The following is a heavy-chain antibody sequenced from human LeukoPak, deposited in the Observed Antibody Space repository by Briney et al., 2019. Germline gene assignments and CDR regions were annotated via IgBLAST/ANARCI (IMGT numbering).Heavy chain of an antibody. CDR1: GFTLSSYA. CDR3: AKAPVTTCRGAFCYPFDY. V-gene: IGHV3-23*01. D-gene: IGHD2-15*01. CDR2: ISDTGNT. Sequence: GGSLRLSCAASGFTLSSYAMSWVRQAPGKGLEWVSAISDTGNTYHSDSVKGRFTISRDSSKNTLFLQMNRLRPEDAAVYYCAKAPVTTCRGAFCYPFDYWGLGTLVTVSS. J-gene: IGHJ4*02.